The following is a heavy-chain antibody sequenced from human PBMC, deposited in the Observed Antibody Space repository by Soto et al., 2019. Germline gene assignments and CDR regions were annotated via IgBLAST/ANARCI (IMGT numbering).Heavy chain of an antibody. D-gene: IGHD2-15*01. CDR1: GFTFSSYA. CDR3: AKAESSDIVVVVAATPPKDYSPYFDY. CDR2: ISGSGGST. V-gene: IGHV3-23*01. Sequence: GGSLRLSCAASGFTFSSYAMSWVRQAPGKGLEWVSAISGSGGSTYYADSVKGRFTISRDNSKNTLYLQMNSLRAEDTAVYYCAKAESSDIVVVVAATPPKDYSPYFDYWGQGTLVTVSS. J-gene: IGHJ4*02.